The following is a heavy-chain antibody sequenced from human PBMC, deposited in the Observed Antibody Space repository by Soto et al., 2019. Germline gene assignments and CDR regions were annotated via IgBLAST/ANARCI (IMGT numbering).Heavy chain of an antibody. CDR1: GGSISSGGYS. J-gene: IGHJ4*02. D-gene: IGHD4-17*01. Sequence: PSETLSLTCAVSGGSISSGGYSWSWIRQPPGKGLEWIGYIYHSGSTYYNPSLKSRVTISVDRSKNQFSLKLSSVTAADTAVYYCARGVPVRFDYWGPGTLVTVSS. V-gene: IGHV4-30-2*01. CDR3: ARGVPVRFDY. CDR2: IYHSGST.